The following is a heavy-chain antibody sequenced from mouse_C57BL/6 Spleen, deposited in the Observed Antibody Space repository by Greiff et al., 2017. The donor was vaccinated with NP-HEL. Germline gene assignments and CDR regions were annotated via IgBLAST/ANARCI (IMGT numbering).Heavy chain of an antibody. V-gene: IGHV5-6*01. Sequence: EVQRVESGGDLVKPGGSLKLSCAASGFTFSSYGMSWVRQTPDKRLEWVATISSGGSYTYYPDSVKGRFTISRDNAKNTLYLQMSSLKSEDTAMYYCARLVYYFDNWGQGTTLTVSS. D-gene: IGHD1-1*02. CDR3: ARLVYYFDN. J-gene: IGHJ2*01. CDR1: GFTFSSYG. CDR2: ISSGGSYT.